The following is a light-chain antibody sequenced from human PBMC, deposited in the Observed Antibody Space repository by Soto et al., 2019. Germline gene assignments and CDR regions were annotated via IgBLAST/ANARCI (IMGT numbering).Light chain of an antibody. CDR3: QQYNNWPYS. V-gene: IGKV3-15*01. CDR1: HIVSSN. J-gene: IGKJ2*03. Sequence: EIVMTQSPATLSVSPGERATLSCRASHIVSSNLAWYQQTRGQAPRLLIYGASTRATGISARFSGSGSGTEFTLTISSLQSEDFAVYYCQQYNNWPYSFGQGTKLEIK. CDR2: GAS.